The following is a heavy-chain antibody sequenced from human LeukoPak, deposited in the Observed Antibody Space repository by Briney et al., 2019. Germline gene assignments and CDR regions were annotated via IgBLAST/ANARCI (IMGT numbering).Heavy chain of an antibody. V-gene: IGHV3-30*02. CDR1: GFTFSSYG. CDR2: IRYDGSNK. D-gene: IGHD5-24*01. Sequence: GGSLRLSCAASGFTFSSYGMRWVRQAPGKGLEWVAFIRYDGSNKYYADSVKGRFTISRDNSKNTLYLQMNSLRAEDTAVYYCAKGSRDGYNYYDYWGQGTLVTVSS. CDR3: AKGSRDGYNYYDY. J-gene: IGHJ4*02.